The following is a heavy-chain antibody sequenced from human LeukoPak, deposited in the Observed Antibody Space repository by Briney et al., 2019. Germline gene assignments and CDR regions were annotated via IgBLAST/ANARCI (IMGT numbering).Heavy chain of an antibody. Sequence: PGRSLRLSCAASGFTFSSYGMHWVRQAPGKGLEWVSAISGSGGSTYYADSVKGRFTISRDNSKNTLYLQMNSLRAEDTAVYYCARELGEYSSGWPLFDYWGQGTLVTVSS. D-gene: IGHD6-19*01. CDR1: GFTFSSYG. V-gene: IGHV3-23*01. J-gene: IGHJ4*02. CDR2: ISGSGGST. CDR3: ARELGEYSSGWPLFDY.